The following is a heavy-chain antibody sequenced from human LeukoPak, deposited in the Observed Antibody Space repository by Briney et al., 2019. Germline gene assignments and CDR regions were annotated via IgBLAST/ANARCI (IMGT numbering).Heavy chain of an antibody. V-gene: IGHV3-7*01. J-gene: IGHJ4*02. Sequence: GGSLRLSCAASGFTFSRFWMSWVRQAPGKGLEWVANVKQDGSEKYYVDSVKGRFTISRDNSKNSLYLKMNSLRAEDTAVYYCARYGSIAAAGTFDYWGQGTLVTVSS. CDR2: VKQDGSEK. CDR1: GFTFSRFW. CDR3: ARYGSIAAAGTFDY. D-gene: IGHD6-13*01.